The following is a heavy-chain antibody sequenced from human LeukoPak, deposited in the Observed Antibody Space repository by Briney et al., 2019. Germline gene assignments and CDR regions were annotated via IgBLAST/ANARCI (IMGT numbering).Heavy chain of an antibody. V-gene: IGHV1-18*01. Sequence: ASVKVSCKASGYMFVNRGFTWVRQAPGQGLEWMGWIGVRTGQTQFAQQFRDRFTMTTNPSTTTAFMELKSLRPDGTAVYYCVRDNSGLAGVSLDLWGQGTQVIVSS. CDR3: VRDNSGLAGVSLDL. CDR2: IGVRTGQT. D-gene: IGHD6-13*01. CDR1: GYMFVNRG. J-gene: IGHJ4*02.